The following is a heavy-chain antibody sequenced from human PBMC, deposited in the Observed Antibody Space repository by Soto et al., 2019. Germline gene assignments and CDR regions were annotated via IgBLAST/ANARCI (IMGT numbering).Heavy chain of an antibody. Sequence: EVQLVESGGGLVQPGGSLRLSCAASGFTFSNYWMSWVRQAPGKGLEWVANIKQDGSEKYYVDSVKGRFTISRDNAKNSLYLQMNSLRAEDTAVYYCARPLYYYDSSGSFNWFDPWGQGTLVTVSS. CDR2: IKQDGSEK. J-gene: IGHJ5*02. D-gene: IGHD3-22*01. CDR1: GFTFSNYW. V-gene: IGHV3-7*01. CDR3: ARPLYYYDSSGSFNWFDP.